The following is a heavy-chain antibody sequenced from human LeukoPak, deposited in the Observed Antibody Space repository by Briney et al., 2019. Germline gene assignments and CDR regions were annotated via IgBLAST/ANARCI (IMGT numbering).Heavy chain of an antibody. J-gene: IGHJ5*02. Sequence: RSLRLFCAASGIHFRYYQINLIRPAPRGGLEWLSYISNTGSAMYYADSVKGRFTISRDNAKNSLYLQMNSLTAEDTAIYYCASDSSGYFGPWGQGTLVTVSS. CDR2: ISNTGSAM. CDR1: GIHFRYYQ. V-gene: IGHV3-11*01. CDR3: ASDSSGYFGP. D-gene: IGHD3-22*01.